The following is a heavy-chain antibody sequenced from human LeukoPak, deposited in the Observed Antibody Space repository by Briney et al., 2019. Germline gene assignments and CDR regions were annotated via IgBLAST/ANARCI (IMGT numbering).Heavy chain of an antibody. J-gene: IGHJ6*02. CDR3: ASLSSSNKKVYYYYGMDV. CDR1: GGSFSGYY. Sequence: SETLSLTCAVYGGSFSGYYWSWIRQPPGKGLEWIGEIYHSGSTNYNPSLKSRVTISVDTSKNQFSLKLSSVTAADTAVYYCASLSSSNKKVYYYYGMDVWGQGTTVTVSS. D-gene: IGHD2-2*01. V-gene: IGHV4-34*01. CDR2: IYHSGST.